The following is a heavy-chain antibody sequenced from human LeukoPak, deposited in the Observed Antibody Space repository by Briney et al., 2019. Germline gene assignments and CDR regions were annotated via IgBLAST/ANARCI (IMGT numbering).Heavy chain of an antibody. J-gene: IGHJ4*02. Sequence: GGSLRLSCTASGFTFGDYAMSWFRQAPGKGLEWVSYISSSGSTIYYADSVKGRFTISRDNAKNSLYLQMNSLRAEDTAVYYCASWFISRYFDYWGQGTLVTVSS. CDR1: GFTFGDYA. V-gene: IGHV3-11*01. CDR2: ISSSGSTI. CDR3: ASWFISRYFDY. D-gene: IGHD3-9*01.